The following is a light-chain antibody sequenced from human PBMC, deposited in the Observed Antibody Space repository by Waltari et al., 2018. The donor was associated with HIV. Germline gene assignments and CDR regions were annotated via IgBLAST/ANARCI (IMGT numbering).Light chain of an antibody. Sequence: QSALTQPASVSGSPGQSIPLSSTGPSSDVGCYNYVSWYQQHPGKSPKLMIYEVSNRPSGVSNRFSGSKSGNTASLTISGLQAEDEADYYCSSYTSSSTPYVVFGGGTKLTVL. CDR3: SSYTSSSTPYVV. CDR1: SSDVGCYNY. CDR2: EVS. J-gene: IGLJ2*01. V-gene: IGLV2-14*01.